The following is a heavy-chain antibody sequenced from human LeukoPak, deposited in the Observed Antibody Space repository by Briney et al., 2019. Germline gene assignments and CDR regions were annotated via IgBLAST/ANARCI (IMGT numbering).Heavy chain of an antibody. CDR2: ISVSDGST. D-gene: IGHD6-13*01. CDR3: AKDRSGTWSLDY. CDR1: GFTFSSYA. V-gene: IGHV3-23*01. J-gene: IGHJ4*02. Sequence: QTGGSLRLSCTASGFTFSSYAMSWVRQAPGKGLEWVSTISVSDGSTYYADSVKGRFIISRDNSRNTLSLQMNSLRTDDTALYYCAKDRSGTWSLDYWGQGTLVTVSS.